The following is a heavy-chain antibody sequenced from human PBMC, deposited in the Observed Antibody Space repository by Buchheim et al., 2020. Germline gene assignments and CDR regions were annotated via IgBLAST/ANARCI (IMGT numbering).Heavy chain of an antibody. J-gene: IGHJ6*02. CDR1: GYTFTGYY. D-gene: IGHD6-6*01. V-gene: IGHV1-2*04. CDR3: ARGYSSSSEGHFYYYYAMDV. CDR2: INPNSGGT. Sequence: QVQLVQSGAEVKRPGASVKVSCKASGYTFTGYYMHWVRQAPGQGLEWMGWINPNSGGTNYAQKFQGWVTMTRDTSISTAYMELSRLRSDDTAVYYCARGYSSSSEGHFYYYYAMDVWGQGTT.